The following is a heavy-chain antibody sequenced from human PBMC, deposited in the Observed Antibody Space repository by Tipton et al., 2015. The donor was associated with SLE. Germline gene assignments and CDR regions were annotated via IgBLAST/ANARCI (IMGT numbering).Heavy chain of an antibody. Sequence: TLSLTSAVSGDSITSGYYWGWIRQPPGKGLEWIGSVYHRMSTYYNPSLKSRVTISIDTTKNQFSLKMTSVTAADTAIYYCVRDPLRDYIQRKDWYFDLWGRGTQATVSS. D-gene: IGHD4-11*01. CDR1: GDSITSGYY. CDR3: VRDPLRDYIQRKDWYFDL. V-gene: IGHV4-38-2*02. CDR2: VYHRMST. J-gene: IGHJ2*01.